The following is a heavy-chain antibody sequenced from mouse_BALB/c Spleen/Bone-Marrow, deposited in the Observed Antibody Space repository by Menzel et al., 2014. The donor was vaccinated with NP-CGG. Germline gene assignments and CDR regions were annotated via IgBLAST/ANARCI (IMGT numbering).Heavy chain of an antibody. J-gene: IGHJ2*01. Sequence: LQQSGSELVRPGASVKLSCKASGCKFTSYWMHWVKQRPGQGLEWIGNIYPGSGSTNYDEKFKSKATLTVDTSSSTAYMQLSSLTSEDSAVYYCTNHYFDYWGQGTTLTVSS. CDR3: TNHYFDY. CDR2: IYPGSGST. V-gene: IGHV1S22*01. CDR1: GCKFTSYW.